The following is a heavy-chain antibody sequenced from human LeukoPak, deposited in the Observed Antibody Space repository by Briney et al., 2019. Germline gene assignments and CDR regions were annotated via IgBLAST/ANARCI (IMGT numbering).Heavy chain of an antibody. Sequence: SETLSLTCTVSGASISSAYYSWSWIRQLPGKGLEWIGYISDSGNASYNPSLESRVTISEDTSKNRFSLKLTSVTAADTAVYYCARGDYHDSGGYFAWGQGTLVTVSS. J-gene: IGHJ5*02. CDR1: GASISSAYYS. V-gene: IGHV4-31*03. CDR3: ARGDYHDSGGYFA. CDR2: ISDSGNA. D-gene: IGHD3-22*01.